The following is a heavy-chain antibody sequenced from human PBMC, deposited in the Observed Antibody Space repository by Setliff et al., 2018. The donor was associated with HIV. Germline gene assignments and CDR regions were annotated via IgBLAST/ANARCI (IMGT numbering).Heavy chain of an antibody. Sequence: PSVKVSCKASGYTFTNFAISWVRQAPGQGLEWMGWISAYSDNTYYAQSLQGRVTMTTDTTSSTSYMELRSLRSDDTAMYYCARIRAGALLNAFDIWGQGTMVTVSS. D-gene: IGHD1-26*01. CDR1: GYTFTNFA. V-gene: IGHV1-18*01. CDR3: ARIRAGALLNAFDI. J-gene: IGHJ3*02. CDR2: ISAYSDNT.